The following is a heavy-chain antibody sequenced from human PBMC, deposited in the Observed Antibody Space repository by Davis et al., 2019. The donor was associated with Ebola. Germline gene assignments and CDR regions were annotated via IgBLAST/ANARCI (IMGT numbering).Heavy chain of an antibody. CDR1: GYTFTGYY. Sequence: MPGGSLRLSCKGSGYTFTGYYMHWVRQAPGQGLEWMGGIIPIFGTANYAQKFQGRVTITADKSASTAYMELSSLRSEDTAVYYCARDPGYSNYPIVGLRYYYGMDVWGQGTTVTVSS. CDR2: IIPIFGTA. CDR3: ARDPGYSNYPIVGLRYYYGMDV. D-gene: IGHD4-11*01. J-gene: IGHJ6*02. V-gene: IGHV1-69*06.